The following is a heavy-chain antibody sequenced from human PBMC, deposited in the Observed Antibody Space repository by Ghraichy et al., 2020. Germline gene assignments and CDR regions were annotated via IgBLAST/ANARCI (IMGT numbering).Heavy chain of an antibody. Sequence: GGSLRLSCEASGFTFSRYDMHWVRQAPGKGLEGVAVILTDGSEEYYADSVKGRFTISRDNSKDTLYLQMTSLRADDTAVYYCARKVESGSYRRDWLDPWGQGSLVTVSS. CDR2: ILTDGSEE. V-gene: IGHV3-30*03. CDR3: ARKVESGSYRRDWLDP. D-gene: IGHD1-26*01. J-gene: IGHJ5*02. CDR1: GFTFSRYD.